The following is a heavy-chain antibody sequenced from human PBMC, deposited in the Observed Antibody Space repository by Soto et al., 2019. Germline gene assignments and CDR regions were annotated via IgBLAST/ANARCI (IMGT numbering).Heavy chain of an antibody. CDR3: ARGINYYDSSGDSWFDP. CDR2: IYYSGST. D-gene: IGHD3-22*01. CDR1: DGSISSGGYY. J-gene: IGHJ5*02. V-gene: IGHV4-31*03. Sequence: PSETLSLTCTVSDGSISSGGYYWSWIRQHPGKGLEWIGYIYYSGSTYYNLSLKSRVTISVDTSKNQFSLKLSSVTAADTAVYYCARGINYYDSSGDSWFDPWGQGTLVTVSS.